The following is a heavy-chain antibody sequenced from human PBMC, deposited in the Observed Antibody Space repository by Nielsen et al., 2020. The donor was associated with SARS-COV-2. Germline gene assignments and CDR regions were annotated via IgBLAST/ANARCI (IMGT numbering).Heavy chain of an antibody. CDR2: IWYDGSNK. D-gene: IGHD4-17*01. V-gene: IGHV3-33*06. J-gene: IGHJ1*01. Sequence: GGSLRLSCAASGFTFSSYGMHWVRQAPGKGLEWVAVIWYDGSNKYYADSVKGRFTISRDNSKNTLYLQMNSLRAEDTAVYYCAKGGGHDYGNFQHWGQGTLVTVSS. CDR1: GFTFSSYG. CDR3: AKGGGHDYGNFQH.